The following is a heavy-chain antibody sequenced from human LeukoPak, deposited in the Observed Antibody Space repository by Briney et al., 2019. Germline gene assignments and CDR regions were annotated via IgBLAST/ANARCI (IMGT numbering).Heavy chain of an antibody. CDR2: INTNTGNP. V-gene: IGHV7-4-1*02. CDR3: ARDFTPEDIAAPNYFDY. CDR1: GFTFRDFA. J-gene: IGHJ4*02. D-gene: IGHD6-13*01. Sequence: GGSLRLSCAASGFTFRDFAMQWVRQAPGKGLEWMGWINTNTGNPTYAQGFTGRFVFSLDTSVSTAYLQISSLKAEDTAVYYCARDFTPEDIAAPNYFDYWGQGTLVTVSP.